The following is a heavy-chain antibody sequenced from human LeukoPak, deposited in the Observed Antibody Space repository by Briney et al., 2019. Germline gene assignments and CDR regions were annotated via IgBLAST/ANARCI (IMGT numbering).Heavy chain of an antibody. D-gene: IGHD3-10*01. CDR1: GFTFSSYS. Sequence: AVGSLRLSCAASGFTFSSYSMNWVRQAPGKGLEWVSSISSSSSYIYYADSVKGRFTISRDNAKNSLYLQMNSLRAEDTAVYYCARDRGEQYYYGSGSYGSDYWGQGTLVTVSS. CDR3: ARDRGEQYYYGSGSYGSDY. V-gene: IGHV3-21*01. J-gene: IGHJ4*02. CDR2: ISSSSSYI.